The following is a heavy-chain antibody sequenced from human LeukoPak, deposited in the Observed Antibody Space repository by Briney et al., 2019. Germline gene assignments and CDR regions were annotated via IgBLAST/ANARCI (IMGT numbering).Heavy chain of an antibody. V-gene: IGHV3-21*01. CDR2: ISSSSSYI. D-gene: IGHD4-17*01. J-gene: IGHJ4*02. CDR1: GFTFSSYS. Sequence: GGSLRLYCAASGFTFSSYSMNWVRQAPGKGLEWVSSISSSSSYIYYADSVKGRFTISRDNAKNSLYLQMNSLRAEDTAVYYCARDSDYGDYPYDYWGQGTLVTVSS. CDR3: ARDSDYGDYPYDY.